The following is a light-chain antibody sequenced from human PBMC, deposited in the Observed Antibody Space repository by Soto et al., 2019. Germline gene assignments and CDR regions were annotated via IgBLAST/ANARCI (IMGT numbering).Light chain of an antibody. CDR3: QQYSSPST. CDR2: KAS. J-gene: IGKJ1*01. Sequence: DIQMTQSPSTLSASVGDRVTITCRASQSISSWLAWYQQKPGKAPKLLIYKASNLESGVPSRFSGSGSGTEFTLTISSLQPDEFATYYCQQYSSPSTFAQGTTVEIK. V-gene: IGKV1-5*03. CDR1: QSISSW.